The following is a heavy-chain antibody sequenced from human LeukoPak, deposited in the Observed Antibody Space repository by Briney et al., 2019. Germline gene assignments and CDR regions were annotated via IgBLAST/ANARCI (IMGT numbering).Heavy chain of an antibody. CDR2: INPSGGST. CDR1: DYTFTSYG. V-gene: IGHV1-46*01. CDR3: ASLVGATV. J-gene: IGHJ4*02. D-gene: IGHD1-26*01. Sequence: ASVKVSCKASDYTFTSYGFTWVRQAPGQGLEWMGIINPSGGSTSYAQKFQGRVTMTRDMSTSTVYMELSSLRSEDTAVYYCASLVGATVWGQGTLVTVSP.